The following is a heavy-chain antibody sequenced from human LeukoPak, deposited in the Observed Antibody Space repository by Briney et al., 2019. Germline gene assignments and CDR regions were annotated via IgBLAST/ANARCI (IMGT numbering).Heavy chain of an antibody. V-gene: IGHV1-69*13. CDR1: GGTFSTFA. CDR3: ARGRKVAVAGTCDY. J-gene: IGHJ4*02. D-gene: IGHD6-19*01. Sequence: ASVKVSCKTSGGTFSTFAIAWVRQAPGQGLEWMGGITPIFGITNYAQKFQGRVTITADESTTTAYMELRSLRSDDTAVYYCARGRKVAVAGTCDYWGQGTLVTVSS. CDR2: ITPIFGIT.